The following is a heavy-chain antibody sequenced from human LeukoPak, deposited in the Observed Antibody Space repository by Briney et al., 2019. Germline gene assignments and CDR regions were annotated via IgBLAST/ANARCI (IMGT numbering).Heavy chain of an antibody. Sequence: SVKVSYKPCRCTFSSYTISWVRQAPGQGLEWMGRIIPILGIANYAQKFQGRVTTTADKSTSTAYMELSSLRSEDTAVYYCASQYSSSSRVYFDYWGQGTLVTVSS. J-gene: IGHJ4*02. CDR1: RCTFSSYT. D-gene: IGHD6-6*01. V-gene: IGHV1-69*02. CDR3: ASQYSSSSRVYFDY. CDR2: IIPILGIA.